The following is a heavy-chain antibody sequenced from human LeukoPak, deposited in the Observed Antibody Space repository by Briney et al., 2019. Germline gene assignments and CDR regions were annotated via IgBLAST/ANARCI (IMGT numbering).Heavy chain of an antibody. V-gene: IGHV4-38-2*02. CDR3: ARMGGGWDFDH. CDR2: MYHGGNT. D-gene: IGHD3-10*01. Sequence: SETLSLTCTVSGFSISSRYYWGWVRQPPGKGLEGIGSMYHGGNTYYNPSLRSRVTISVDTAKNQLSLKLISVTAADTAVYYCARMGGGWDFDHWGRGTLVTVSS. J-gene: IGHJ2*01. CDR1: GFSISSRYY.